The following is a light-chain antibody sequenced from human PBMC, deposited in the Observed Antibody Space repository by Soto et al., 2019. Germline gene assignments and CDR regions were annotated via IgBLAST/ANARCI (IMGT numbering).Light chain of an antibody. CDR3: QQTNTFLPLT. CDR2: GAS. Sequence: DIQMTQSPSSVSASVGDRVTITCRASQGISNWLAWYQQQPGKAPKLLIYGASSLQSGVPSRFSGGGSGTHFTLIISSLQPEDFATYYCQQTNTFLPLTVGGGTNVEI. J-gene: IGKJ4*02. V-gene: IGKV1-12*01. CDR1: QGISNW.